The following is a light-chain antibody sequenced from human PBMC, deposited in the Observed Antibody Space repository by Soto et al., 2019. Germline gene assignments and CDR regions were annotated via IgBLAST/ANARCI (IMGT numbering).Light chain of an antibody. Sequence: EIVLTQSPATLSVSPGERATLSCRASQSVSSNLAWYQQKPGQAPRLLIYGASSRAPGIPARFSGSGSGTEFTLTISSLEPEDFAVYYCQQRSNWPLTFGGGTKVEIK. CDR2: GAS. J-gene: IGKJ4*01. CDR1: QSVSSN. CDR3: QQRSNWPLT. V-gene: IGKV3-15*01.